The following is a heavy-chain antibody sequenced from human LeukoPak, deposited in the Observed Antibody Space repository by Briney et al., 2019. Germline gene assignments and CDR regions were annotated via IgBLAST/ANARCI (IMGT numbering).Heavy chain of an antibody. V-gene: IGHV3-48*03. CDR3: ARGSSTPYYYYGMDV. J-gene: IGHJ6*02. D-gene: IGHD6-6*01. CDR1: GFTFSSYE. Sequence: PGGSLRLSCAASGFTFSSYEMNWVRQAPGKGLEWVSYISSSGSTIYYADSVKGRFTISRDNAKNSLYLQMNRLRAEDTAVYYCARGSSTPYYYYGMDVWGQGTTVTVSS. CDR2: ISSSGSTI.